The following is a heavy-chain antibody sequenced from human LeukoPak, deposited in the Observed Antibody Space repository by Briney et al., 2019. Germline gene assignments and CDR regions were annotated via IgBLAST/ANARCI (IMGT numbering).Heavy chain of an antibody. D-gene: IGHD3-3*01. V-gene: IGHV4-31*03. J-gene: IGHJ3*02. CDR3: ARGNYDFWSGYYDAFDI. CDR1: GGSISSGGYY. CDR2: IYYSGST. Sequence: SETLSLTCTVSGGSISSGGYYWSWIRQHPGKGLEWIGYIYYSGSTYYNPSLKSRVTISVDPSKNQFSLMLSSVTAADKAVYYCARGNYDFWSGYYDAFDIWGQGTMVTVSS.